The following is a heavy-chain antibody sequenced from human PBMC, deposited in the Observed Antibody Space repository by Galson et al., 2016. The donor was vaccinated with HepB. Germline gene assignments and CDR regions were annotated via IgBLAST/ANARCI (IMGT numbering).Heavy chain of an antibody. J-gene: IGHJ2*01. D-gene: IGHD5-18*01. CDR2: INPSGGST. CDR3: ARMRGYTFGYWYFDL. V-gene: IGHV1-46*01. CDR1: GYTFTSYY. Sequence: SVKVSCKASGYTFTSYYMHWVRQAPGQGLEWMGMINPSGGSTIYAQKFQGRVSMTRDTSTSTVYMELSSLRSEDTAVYYCARMRGYTFGYWYFDLWGRGTLVTVSS.